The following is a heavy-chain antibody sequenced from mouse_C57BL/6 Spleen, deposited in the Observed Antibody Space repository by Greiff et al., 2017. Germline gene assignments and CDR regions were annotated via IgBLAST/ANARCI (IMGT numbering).Heavy chain of an antibody. J-gene: IGHJ3*01. CDR2: INPSNGGT. D-gene: IGHD2-4*01. Sequence: QVHVKQPGTELVKPGASVKLSCKASGYTFTSYWMHWVKQRPGQGLEWIGNINPSNGGTNSNEKFKSKATLTVDKSSSTAYMQLSSLTSEDSAVYYWARGSVYYDYDGVAYWGQGTLVTVSA. CDR3: ARGSVYYDYDGVAY. CDR1: GYTFTSYW. V-gene: IGHV1-53*01.